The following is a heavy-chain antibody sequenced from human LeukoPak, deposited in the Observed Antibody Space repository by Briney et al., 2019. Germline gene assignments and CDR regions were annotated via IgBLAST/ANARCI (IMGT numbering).Heavy chain of an antibody. J-gene: IGHJ3*02. CDR1: GGSISSSSYY. D-gene: IGHD4-11*01. V-gene: IGHV4-39*07. CDR3: ARGSYSNYEGAFDI. CDR2: IYYSGST. Sequence: SETLSLTCTVSGGSISSSSYYWGWIRQPPGKGLEWIGSIYYSGSTYYNPSLKSRVTISVDMSKNQFSLKLSSVTAADTAVYYCARGSYSNYEGAFDIWGQGTMVTVSS.